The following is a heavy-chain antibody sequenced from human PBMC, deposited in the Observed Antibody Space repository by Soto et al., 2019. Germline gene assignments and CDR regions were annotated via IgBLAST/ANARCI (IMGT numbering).Heavy chain of an antibody. V-gene: IGHV1-18*01. Sequence: QVQLTQSGAEVKKPGASVRVSCKTSGYSFTNFGINRVRLAPGQGLEWMAWINPYNAKTTSAQRFQGRVSMTTDTSTSAAYLDLRSLRSDDTAVYYCARGSSPVDFDSWGQGTLVTVSS. CDR1: GYSFTNFG. J-gene: IGHJ4*02. D-gene: IGHD6-13*01. CDR2: INPYNAKT. CDR3: ARGSSPVDFDS.